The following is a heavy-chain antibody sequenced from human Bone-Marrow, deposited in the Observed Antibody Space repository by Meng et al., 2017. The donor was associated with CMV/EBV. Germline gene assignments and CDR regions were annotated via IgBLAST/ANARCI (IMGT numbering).Heavy chain of an antibody. Sequence: GSLRLSCAVYGDSFSSYYWSWVRQPPGKGLEWIGDIHQTGSTNYNPSLKSRVSISVDPSKSQFSLKVNSVTAADTAVYYCARGSLSLHGSGELDYWGQGTRVTVSS. CDR3: ARGSLSLHGSGELDY. V-gene: IGHV4-34*01. J-gene: IGHJ4*02. CDR1: GDSFSSYY. CDR2: IHQTGST. D-gene: IGHD3-10*01.